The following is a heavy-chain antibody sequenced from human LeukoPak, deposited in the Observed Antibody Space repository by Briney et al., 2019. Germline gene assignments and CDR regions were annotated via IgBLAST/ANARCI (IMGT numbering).Heavy chain of an antibody. CDR2: ISYDGSNK. D-gene: IGHD2-8*01. CDR3: ARESTIGVFDI. J-gene: IGHJ3*02. Sequence: GGSLRLSCAASGFTFSSYGMHWVRQAPGKGLEWVAVISYDGSNKYYADSVKGRFTISRDNSKNTLYLQMNSLRAEDTAVYYCARESTIGVFDIWGQGTMVTVSS. V-gene: IGHV3-30*03. CDR1: GFTFSSYG.